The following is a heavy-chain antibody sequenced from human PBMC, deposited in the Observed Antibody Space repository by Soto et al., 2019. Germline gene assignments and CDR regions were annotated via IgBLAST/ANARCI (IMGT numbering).Heavy chain of an antibody. V-gene: IGHV3-33*01. Sequence: PGGSLRLSCAASGFTFSSYGMHWVRQAPGKGLEWVAVIWYDGSNKYYADSVKGRFTISRDNSKNTLYLQMNSLRAEDTAVYYCARGGMDIVVVPAANYYYGMDVWGQGTTVTVSS. CDR1: GFTFSSYG. J-gene: IGHJ6*02. CDR3: ARGGMDIVVVPAANYYYGMDV. D-gene: IGHD2-2*03. CDR2: IWYDGSNK.